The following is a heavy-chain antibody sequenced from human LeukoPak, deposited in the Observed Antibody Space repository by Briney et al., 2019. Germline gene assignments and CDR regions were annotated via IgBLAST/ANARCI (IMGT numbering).Heavy chain of an antibody. V-gene: IGHV3-23*01. D-gene: IGHD2-15*01. J-gene: IGHJ4*02. CDR1: GFPFSSYA. Sequence: PGGSLRLSCAASGFPFSSYAMSWVRQAPGKGLEWVSAITAGGANTFSADSVKGRFTISRDNSKSTLYLQMNSLRAEDTAVYYCAKAPLAYCSGAICYYFDYWGQGTLVTVSS. CDR2: ITAGGANT. CDR3: AKAPLAYCSGAICYYFDY.